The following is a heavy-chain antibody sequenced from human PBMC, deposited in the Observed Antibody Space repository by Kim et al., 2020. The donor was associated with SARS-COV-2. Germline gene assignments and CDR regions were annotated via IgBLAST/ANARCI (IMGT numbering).Heavy chain of an antibody. CDR1: GGTFSGYS. CDR2: ITPITATE. D-gene: IGHD6-19*01. Sequence: SVKVSCKASGGTFSGYSVSWVRQAPRQGLEWMGRITPITATENYAQKFQGRVKITADRSTNTAFMELTNLRSEDTAVYYCARDRGAVAGNPYWDYCGQGTLVTVSS. V-gene: IGHV1-69*08. J-gene: IGHJ4*02. CDR3: ARDRGAVAGNPYWDY.